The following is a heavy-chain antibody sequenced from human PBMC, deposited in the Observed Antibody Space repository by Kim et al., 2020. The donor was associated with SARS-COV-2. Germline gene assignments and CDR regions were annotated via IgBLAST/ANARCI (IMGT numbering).Heavy chain of an antibody. CDR2: MSTSGTTI. V-gene: IGHV3-48*03. CDR3: ARDTDGDEDFDF. D-gene: IGHD2-8*01. CDR1: GYTFTNYE. Sequence: GGSLRLSCAASGYTFTNYEMNWVRQAPGKGLEWLSYMSTSGTTILYADSVKGRFTMSRDNARNSVYLQMNNLRAEDTAVYYCARDTDGDEDFDFWGQGTLVTVSS. J-gene: IGHJ4*02.